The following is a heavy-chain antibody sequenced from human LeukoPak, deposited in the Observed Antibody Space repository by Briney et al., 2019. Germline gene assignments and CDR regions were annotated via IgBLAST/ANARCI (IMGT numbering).Heavy chain of an antibody. J-gene: IGHJ6*02. V-gene: IGHV3-48*03. CDR1: GCTLSTYE. CDR3: ATLSDRNFYYSYGLDV. CDR2: IGRYGVTT. Sequence: QPGGSLRLSCAASGCTLSTYEVNWVRQAPGKGLEWVEYIGRYGVTTYYADSVKGRFTISGDDAKNSLNLQMNSLRAEDTAVYYCATLSDRNFYYSYGLDVWGQGTTVTVS. D-gene: IGHD1-14*01.